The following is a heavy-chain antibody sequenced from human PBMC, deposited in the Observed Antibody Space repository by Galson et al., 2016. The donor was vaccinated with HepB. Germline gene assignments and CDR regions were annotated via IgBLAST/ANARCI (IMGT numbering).Heavy chain of an antibody. V-gene: IGHV3-48*02. J-gene: IGHJ4*02. D-gene: IGHD3-22*01. CDR1: GFTFSNYN. CDR3: ARDNVHDSDSIPNDY. CDR2: ISSSSKTI. Sequence: SLRLSCAASGFTFSNYNMNWVRQAPGKGLEWLSYISSSSKTIYYADSVKGRFTVSRDNAKNSLYLQMNSLTDDDTAVYHCARDNVHDSDSIPNDYWGQGTLVTVSS.